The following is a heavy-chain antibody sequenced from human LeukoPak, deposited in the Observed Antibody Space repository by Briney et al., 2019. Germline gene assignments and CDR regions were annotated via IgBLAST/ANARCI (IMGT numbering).Heavy chain of an antibody. CDR2: INPNSGGT. V-gene: IGHV1-2*02. D-gene: IGHD3-22*01. Sequence: GASVKVSCKASGYTFTGNYMHWVRQAPGQGLEWMGGINPNSGGTNYAQKFQGRVTMTRDTSIGTAYMELNRLRSDDTAVYYCARGSYDSSDFEYFHHWGQGTLVTVSS. J-gene: IGHJ1*01. CDR1: GYTFTGNY. CDR3: ARGSYDSSDFEYFHH.